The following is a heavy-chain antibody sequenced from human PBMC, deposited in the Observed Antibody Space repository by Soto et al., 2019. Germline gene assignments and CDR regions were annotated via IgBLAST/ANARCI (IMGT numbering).Heavy chain of an antibody. J-gene: IGHJ1*01. CDR3: AHGFYYYDSSGYYYRYFQH. V-gene: IGHV2-5*01. CDR2: IYWNDDK. CDR1: GFSLSTSGVG. D-gene: IGHD3-22*01. Sequence: QITLKESGPTLVKPTQTLTLTCTFSGFSLSTSGVGVAWIRQPPGKALEWLALIYWNDDKRYSPSLKSRLTITKDTSKNQVVLTMTNMDPVDTATYYCAHGFYYYDSSGYYYRYFQHWGQGTLVTVSS.